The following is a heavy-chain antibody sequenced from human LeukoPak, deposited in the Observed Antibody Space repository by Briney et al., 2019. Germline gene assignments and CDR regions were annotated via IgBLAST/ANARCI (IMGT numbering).Heavy chain of an antibody. Sequence: SETLSLTCTVSGVSISSYYWSWIRQPPGKGLEWIGYYYYSGNTNYNPSLKSRVTISEDTSENQFSLRLFSVTASDTAVYYCATTFSGYVSSWPEYFQHWGQGILVTVSS. V-gene: IGHV4-59*08. CDR2: YYYSGNT. CDR1: GVSISSYY. J-gene: IGHJ1*01. CDR3: ATTFSGYVSSWPEYFQH. D-gene: IGHD6-13*01.